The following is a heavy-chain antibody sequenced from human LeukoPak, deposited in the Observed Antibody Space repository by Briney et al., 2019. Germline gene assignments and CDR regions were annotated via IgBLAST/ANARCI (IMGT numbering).Heavy chain of an antibody. D-gene: IGHD2-21*01. J-gene: IGHJ6*04. CDR2: MSYSGNT. Sequence: PSETLSLTCTVSGESISRTGYYWGWIRQPPGKGLEWIGHMSYSGNTFYSPSLKSRVTISVDTSKNHFSLKLTSVTAADMSIYYCARHIAYFSMDVWGKGTTVTVST. CDR1: GESISRTGYY. V-gene: IGHV4-39*01. CDR3: ARHIAYFSMDV.